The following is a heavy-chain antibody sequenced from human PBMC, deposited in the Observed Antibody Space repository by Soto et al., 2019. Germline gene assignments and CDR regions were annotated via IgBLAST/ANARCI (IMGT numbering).Heavy chain of an antibody. CDR2: ISSSGSTI. D-gene: IGHD3-3*01. CDR1: GFTFSDYY. CDR3: ARLDYDFRSGYGDGIYYYYYYMDV. J-gene: IGHJ6*03. Sequence: QVQLVESGGGLVKPGGSLRLSCAASGFTFSDYYMSWIRQAPGKGLEWVSYISSSGSTIYYADSVKGRFTISRDNAKNSLYLQMNSLRAEDTAVYYCARLDYDFRSGYGDGIYYYYYYMDVWGKGTTVTVSS. V-gene: IGHV3-11*01.